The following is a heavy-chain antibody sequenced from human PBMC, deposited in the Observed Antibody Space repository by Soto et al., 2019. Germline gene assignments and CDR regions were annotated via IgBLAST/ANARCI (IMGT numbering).Heavy chain of an antibody. Sequence: ASVKVSCKASGYTFTSYAMHWVRQAPGQRLEWMGWINAGNGNTKYSQKFQGRVTITRDTSASTAYMELSSLRSEDTAVYYCARAVQRGYCSGGSCYPFQHWGQGTLVTVSS. CDR3: ARAVQRGYCSGGSCYPFQH. J-gene: IGHJ1*01. V-gene: IGHV1-3*01. CDR1: GYTFTSYA. D-gene: IGHD2-15*01. CDR2: INAGNGNT.